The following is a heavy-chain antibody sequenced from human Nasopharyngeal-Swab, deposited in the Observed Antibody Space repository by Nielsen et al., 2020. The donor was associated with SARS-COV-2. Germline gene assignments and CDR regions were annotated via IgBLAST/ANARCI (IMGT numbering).Heavy chain of an antibody. CDR3: ARGGYSYGYYFDY. J-gene: IGHJ4*02. CDR1: GGSISSGSYY. CDR2: IYTSGST. Sequence: SDTLSLTCTVSGGSISSGSYYWSWIRQPAGKGLEWIGRIYTSGSTNYNPSLKSRVTISVDTSKNQFSLKLSSVTAADTAVYYCARGGYSYGYYFDYWGQGTLVTVSS. V-gene: IGHV4-61*02. D-gene: IGHD5-18*01.